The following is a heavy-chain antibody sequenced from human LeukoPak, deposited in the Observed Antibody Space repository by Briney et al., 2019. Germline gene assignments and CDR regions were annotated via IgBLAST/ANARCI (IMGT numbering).Heavy chain of an antibody. Sequence: GGSLRLSCAASGFTFSSYSMNWVRQAPGKGLEWVSSISSSSSYIYYADSVKGRFTISRDNAKNSLYLQMNSLRAVDTAVYYCARDYYDSSDRGRNYYYYGMDVWGQGTTVTVSS. CDR2: ISSSSSYI. J-gene: IGHJ6*02. V-gene: IGHV3-21*01. CDR1: GFTFSSYS. CDR3: ARDYYDSSDRGRNYYYYGMDV. D-gene: IGHD3-22*01.